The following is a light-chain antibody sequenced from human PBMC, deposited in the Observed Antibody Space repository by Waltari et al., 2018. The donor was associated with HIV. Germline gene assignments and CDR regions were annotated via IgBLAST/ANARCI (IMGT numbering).Light chain of an antibody. J-gene: IGLJ3*02. V-gene: IGLV6-57*01. CDR3: QSYDSSNHWV. CDR1: SGSIASNY. CDR2: EDN. Sequence: NFMLTQPHSVSESPGKTVTISCTRSSGSIASNYVQWYQQRPGSSPTTVIYEDNQRPSGVSERFAGSCSSPSNSASLIISGLKTDDEADYYCQSYDSSNHWVFGGGTKLTGL.